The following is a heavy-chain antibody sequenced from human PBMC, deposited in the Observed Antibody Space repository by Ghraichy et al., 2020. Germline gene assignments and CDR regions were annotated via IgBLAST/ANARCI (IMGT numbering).Heavy chain of an antibody. CDR2: IKQDGSEK. Sequence: GGSLRLSCAASGFTFSSYWMSWVRQAPGKGLEWVANIKQDGSEKYYVDSVKGRFTISRDNAKNSLYLQMNSLRAEDTAVYYCARDRSYGSSGWYAHYWGQGTLVTVSS. J-gene: IGHJ4*02. CDR1: GFTFSSYW. V-gene: IGHV3-7*03. CDR3: ARDRSYGSSGWYAHY. D-gene: IGHD6-19*01.